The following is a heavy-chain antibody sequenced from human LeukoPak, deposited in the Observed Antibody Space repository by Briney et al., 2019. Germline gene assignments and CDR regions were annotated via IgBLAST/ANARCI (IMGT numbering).Heavy chain of an antibody. V-gene: IGHV4-30-4*01. CDR1: GGSISSGDYY. Sequence: SQTLSLTCTVSGGSISSGDYYWSWIRQPPGKGLEWIGYIYYSGSTYYNPSLKSRVTVSVDTSKNQFSLKLSSVTAADTAVYYCASLTYYYDSSGYMFDYWGQGTLVTVSS. J-gene: IGHJ4*02. CDR2: IYYSGST. CDR3: ASLTYYYDSSGYMFDY. D-gene: IGHD3-22*01.